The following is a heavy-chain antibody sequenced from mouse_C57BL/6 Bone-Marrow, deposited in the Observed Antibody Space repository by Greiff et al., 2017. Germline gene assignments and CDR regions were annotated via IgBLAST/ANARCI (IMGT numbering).Heavy chain of an antibody. V-gene: IGHV6-3*01. CDR1: GFTFSNYW. CDR3: KVITTVGGDY. D-gene: IGHD1-1*01. CDR2: IRLKSDNYAT. Sequence: EVQGVESGGGLVQPGGSMKLSCVASGFTFSNYWMNWVRQSPEKGLEWVAQIRLKSDNYATHYAESVKGRFTISRDDSKSSVYLQMNNLRAEDTGIYYCKVITTVGGDYWGQGTTLTVSS. J-gene: IGHJ2*01.